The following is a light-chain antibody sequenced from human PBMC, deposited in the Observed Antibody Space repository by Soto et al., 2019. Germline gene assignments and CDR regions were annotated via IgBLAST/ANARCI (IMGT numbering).Light chain of an antibody. CDR3: QQYNNWPPYT. Sequence: EIVMTQSPATLSVSPGERVTLSCRASQSVSSNLAWYQQIPGQAPRLLIYGASTRATGIPARISGSGSGTEFTLTISSLQSEEFAVYYWQQYNNWPPYTFGQGTKLEIK. V-gene: IGKV3-15*01. CDR2: GAS. CDR1: QSVSSN. J-gene: IGKJ2*01.